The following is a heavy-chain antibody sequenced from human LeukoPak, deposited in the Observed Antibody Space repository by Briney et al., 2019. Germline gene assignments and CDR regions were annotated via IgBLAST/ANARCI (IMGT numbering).Heavy chain of an antibody. CDR3: ARAAPYYYDSSGYSAFDS. CDR1: GFTFRSYS. J-gene: IGHJ3*02. D-gene: IGHD3-22*01. CDR2: ISSTSSTI. Sequence: PGGSLRLSCAASGFTFRSYSMHWVRQAPGKGLEWVSYISSTSSTIYYADSVKGRFTISRDNAKNSLYLQMNSLREEDTAVYYCARAAPYYYDSSGYSAFDSWGPGTMVTVSA. V-gene: IGHV3-48*02.